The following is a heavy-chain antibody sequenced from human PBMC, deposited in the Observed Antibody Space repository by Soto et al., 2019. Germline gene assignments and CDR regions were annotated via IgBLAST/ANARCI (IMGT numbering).Heavy chain of an antibody. CDR2: VYHSGTI. Sequence: PSETLSLTCAVSGASISTPYWWSWVRQPPGRGLEWIGEVYHSGTINYNPSLKSRVIISMDKSRNQFSLKLTSVTAADTAIYYCARDMGSTVREFKPDSWFDPWGQGKLVTVSS. D-gene: IGHD3-10*01. J-gene: IGHJ5*02. V-gene: IGHV4-4*02. CDR3: ARDMGSTVREFKPDSWFDP. CDR1: GASISTPYW.